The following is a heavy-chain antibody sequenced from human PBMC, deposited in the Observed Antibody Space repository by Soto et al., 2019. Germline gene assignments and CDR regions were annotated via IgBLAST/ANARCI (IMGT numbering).Heavy chain of an antibody. CDR2: IHSGST. CDR3: ARHDGSRSTDY. Sequence: PSETLSLTCTVSGGSISSDYWNWIRQPPGKGLEWIGYIHSGSTNYNASLRSRVTISVDTSKNQFSLKLSSVTAADTAVYFCARHDGSRSTDYWGQETLVTVSS. D-gene: IGHD3-10*01. J-gene: IGHJ4*02. CDR1: GGSISSDY. V-gene: IGHV4-59*08.